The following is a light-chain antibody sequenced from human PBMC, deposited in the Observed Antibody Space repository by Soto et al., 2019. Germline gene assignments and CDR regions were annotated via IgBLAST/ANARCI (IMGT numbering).Light chain of an antibody. J-gene: IGKJ5*01. V-gene: IGKV3-20*01. CDR2: GAS. CDR3: QHNYSPPPIT. Sequence: EIVLTQSPGTLSLSPGERATLSCRASQSVSSSYLAWYQQKPGQAPRLLIYGASSRATGIPDRFSGSGSGTDFTLTISSLQTEDSATYYCQHNYSPPPITFGQGTRLEIK. CDR1: QSVSSSY.